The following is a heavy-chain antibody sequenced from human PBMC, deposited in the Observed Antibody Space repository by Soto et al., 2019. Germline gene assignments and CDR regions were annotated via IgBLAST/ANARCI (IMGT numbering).Heavy chain of an antibody. CDR1: GFSFSSYD. CDR3: AKARLYYYYGMDV. V-gene: IGHV3-13*01. Sequence: ESGGGLVQTGGSLRLSCEGSGFSFSSYDMHWVRQAAGKRLEWVAAIGADGDTYYSDSVKGRLTISRENTKNSLYLQMNSLRTGDTGVYHCAKARLYYYYGMDVWGQGTMVTVSS. CDR2: IGADGDT. J-gene: IGHJ6*02.